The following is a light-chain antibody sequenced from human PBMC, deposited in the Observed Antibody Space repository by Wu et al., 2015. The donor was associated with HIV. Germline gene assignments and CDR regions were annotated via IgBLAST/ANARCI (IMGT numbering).Light chain of an antibody. CDR3: QKYNTAPWT. CDR2: SAS. CDR1: QSINSF. Sequence: DIQMTQSPSSLSASVGDRVTITCRPSQSINSFLNWYQQKPGKAPNLLIYSASSLQSGVPSRFSGSGSGTHFTLTISSLQPEDFATYYCQKYNTAPWTFGQGTKVEMK. V-gene: IGKV1-39*01. J-gene: IGKJ1*01.